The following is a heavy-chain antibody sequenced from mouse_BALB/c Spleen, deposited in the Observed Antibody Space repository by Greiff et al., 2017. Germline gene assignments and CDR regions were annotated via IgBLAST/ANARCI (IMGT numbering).Heavy chain of an antibody. CDR2: INPGSGGT. V-gene: IGHV1-54*03. CDR3: EMITACGAL. D-gene: IGHD2-4*01. CDR1: GYAFTNYL. Sequence: VQLQQSGAELVRPGTSVKVSCKASGYAFTNYLIEWVKQRPGQGLEWIGVINPGSGGTNYNEKFKGKATLTADKSSSTAYMQLSSLTSDDSAVYFCEMITACGALWGRGTLVSVS. J-gene: IGHJ3*01.